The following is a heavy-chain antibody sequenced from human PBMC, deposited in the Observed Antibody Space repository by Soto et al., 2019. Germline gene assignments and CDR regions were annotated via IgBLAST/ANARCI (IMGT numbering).Heavy chain of an antibody. CDR3: ARDKDLQPTVWGF. CDR2: VYYSGAT. V-gene: IGHV4-31*03. Sequence: SETLSLTCTVSSDSMAIGGSYYNWIRQVPGKGLEGIGHVYYSGATHYTPSLRARATISRDTSKDQFSLRRISVTAADTALCYWARDKDLQPTVWGFWGQGIQVTVSS. J-gene: IGHJ4*02. CDR1: SDSMAIGGSY. D-gene: IGHD3-16*01.